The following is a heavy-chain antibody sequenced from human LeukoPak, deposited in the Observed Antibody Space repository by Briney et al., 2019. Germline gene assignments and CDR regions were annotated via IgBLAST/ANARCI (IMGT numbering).Heavy chain of an antibody. CDR1: GYTFTSYD. J-gene: IGHJ6*02. CDR2: MTPNSGNT. D-gene: IGHD6-13*01. CDR3: AREIAAAGDYYYYYGMDV. V-gene: IGHV1-8*01. Sequence: ASVKVSCKASGYTFTSYDINWVRQATGHGLEWMGWMTPNSGNTGYAQKFQGRVTMTRNTSISTAYMELSSLRSEDTAVYYCAREIAAAGDYYYYYGMDVWGQGTTVTVSS.